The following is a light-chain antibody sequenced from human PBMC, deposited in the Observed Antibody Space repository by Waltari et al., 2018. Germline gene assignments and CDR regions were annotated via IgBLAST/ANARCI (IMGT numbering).Light chain of an antibody. V-gene: IGLV2-8*01. Sequence: QSALTQPPSASGSPGQSVTISCTGTSNDVGGYNYVSWYQQNPSKAPKLMLYDVSKRRSGVPALFSGSKSGNTASLTVSGLQAEDEADYYCSSFPGGNIYVVFGGGTTLTVL. CDR1: SNDVGGYNY. CDR3: SSFPGGNIYVV. CDR2: DVS. J-gene: IGLJ2*01.